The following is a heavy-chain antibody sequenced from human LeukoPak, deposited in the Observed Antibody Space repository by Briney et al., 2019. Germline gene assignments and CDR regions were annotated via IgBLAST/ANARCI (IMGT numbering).Heavy chain of an antibody. J-gene: IGHJ4*02. CDR2: IYYSGST. CDR1: GGSISSGGYY. CDR3: ARVYAGVWSPFDY. Sequence: PSQTLSLTCTVSGGSISSGGYYWSWIRQHPGKGLEWIGYIYYSGSTYYNPSLKSRVTISVDTSKYQFSLKLSSVTAADTAVYYCARVYAGVWSPFDYWGQGTLVTVSS. D-gene: IGHD3-10*01. V-gene: IGHV4-31*03.